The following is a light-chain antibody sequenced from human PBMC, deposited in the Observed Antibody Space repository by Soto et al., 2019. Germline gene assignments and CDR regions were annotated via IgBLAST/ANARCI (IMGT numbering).Light chain of an antibody. CDR2: GAS. Sequence: EIVLTQSPGTLSLSPGERATLSCRASQSVSSSNLAWYQQKPGQAPKLLIYGASSRATGIPDRFSGSGSGTDFTLTISRLEPEDSAVYYCQQYDSSQLTFGGGTKVEIK. CDR1: QSVSSSN. CDR3: QQYDSSQLT. J-gene: IGKJ4*01. V-gene: IGKV3-20*01.